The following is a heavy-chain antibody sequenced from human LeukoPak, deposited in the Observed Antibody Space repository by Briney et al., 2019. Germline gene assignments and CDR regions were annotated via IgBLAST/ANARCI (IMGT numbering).Heavy chain of an antibody. CDR1: GGSISSTSYY. D-gene: IGHD1-26*01. CDR2: IYYSGST. V-gene: IGHV4-39*01. CDR3: ARQARELLLNY. J-gene: IGHJ4*02. Sequence: SETLSLTCTVSGGSISSTSYYWGWIRQPPGKELEWIGTIYYSGSTFYNPSLKSRVTISADTSKNQFSLKLSSVTAADTAAYYCARQARELLLNYWGQGTLVTVSS.